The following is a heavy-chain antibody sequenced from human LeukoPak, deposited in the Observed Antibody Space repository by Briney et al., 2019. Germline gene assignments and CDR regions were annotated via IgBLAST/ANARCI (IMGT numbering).Heavy chain of an antibody. D-gene: IGHD4-11*01. J-gene: IGHJ4*02. CDR2: INSDGSGK. Sequence: GRSLRLSCVASGFTFRGHWMNWVRQAPGQGMEWVANINSDGSGKYHVDSVQGRFTISRDNAKNSLYLQMNSLRAEDTAVYYCVRDAAGLTNWGQGTLVTVSS. V-gene: IGHV3-7*01. CDR3: VRDAAGLTN. CDR1: GFTFRGHW.